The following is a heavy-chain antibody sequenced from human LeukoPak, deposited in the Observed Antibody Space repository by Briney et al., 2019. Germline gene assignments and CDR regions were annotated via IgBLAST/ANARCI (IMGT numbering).Heavy chain of an antibody. CDR1: GFTFSSYG. V-gene: IGHV3-30*03. J-gene: IGHJ4*02. D-gene: IGHD3-10*01. CDR2: ISYDGSNK. Sequence: PGGSLRLSCAASGFTFSSYGMHWVRQAPGKGLEWVAVISYDGSNKYYADSVKGRFTISRDNSKNTLYLQMNSLRAEDTAVYYCARDLGMVRGVMGYWGQGTLVTVSS. CDR3: ARDLGMVRGVMGY.